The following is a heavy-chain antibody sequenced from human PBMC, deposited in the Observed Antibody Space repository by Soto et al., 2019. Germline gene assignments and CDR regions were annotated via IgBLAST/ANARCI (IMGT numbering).Heavy chain of an antibody. CDR2: INPNSGGT. V-gene: IGHV1-2*02. CDR3: ARDLGVVVVAATRVRNYYYCGMDV. D-gene: IGHD2-15*01. J-gene: IGHJ6*02. Sequence: GASVKVSCKASGYTFTGYYMHWVRQAPGQGLEWMGWINPNSGGTNYAQKFQGRVTMTRDTSISTAYMELSRLRSDDTAVYYCARDLGVVVVAATRVRNYYYCGMDVCGQGTTLTLS. CDR1: GYTFTGYY.